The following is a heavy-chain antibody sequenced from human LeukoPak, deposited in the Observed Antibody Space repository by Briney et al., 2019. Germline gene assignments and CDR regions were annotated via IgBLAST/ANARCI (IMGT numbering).Heavy chain of an antibody. J-gene: IGHJ4*02. CDR2: INHSGST. CDR3: ANYYDSSDPAGY. D-gene: IGHD3-22*01. V-gene: IGHV4-34*01. Sequence: SETLSLTCAVYGGSFSGYYWSWIRQPPGKGLEWIGEINHSGSTNYNPSLKSRVTISVDTSKNQFSLKLSSVTAADTAVYYCANYYDSSDPAGYWGQGTLVTVSS. CDR1: GGSFSGYY.